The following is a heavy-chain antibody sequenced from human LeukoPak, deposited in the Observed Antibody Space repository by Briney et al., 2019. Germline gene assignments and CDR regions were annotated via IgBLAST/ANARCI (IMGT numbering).Heavy chain of an antibody. Sequence: GGSLRLSCAASGFTFSSSAMNWVRQAPGKGLEWVSSISSSSSYIYYADSVKGRFTISRDNAKNSLYLQMNSLRAEDTAVYYCARDGSIAARGVGGAFDIWGQGTMVTVSS. CDR2: ISSSSSYI. D-gene: IGHD6-6*01. CDR1: GFTFSSSA. V-gene: IGHV3-21*01. J-gene: IGHJ3*02. CDR3: ARDGSIAARGVGGAFDI.